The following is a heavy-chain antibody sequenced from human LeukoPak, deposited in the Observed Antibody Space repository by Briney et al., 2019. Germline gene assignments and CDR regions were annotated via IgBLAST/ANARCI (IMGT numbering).Heavy chain of an antibody. J-gene: IGHJ1*01. V-gene: IGHV4-31*03. D-gene: IGHD6-13*01. CDR1: GGSISSGGYY. CDR3: ARDEAAAGTFQH. CDR2: IYYSGST. Sequence: SQTLSLTCTVSGGSISSGGYYWSWIRQHPGKGLEWIGYIYYSGSTYYNPSPKSRVTISVDTSKNQFSLKLSSVTAADTAVYYCARDEAAAGTFQHWGQGTLVTVSS.